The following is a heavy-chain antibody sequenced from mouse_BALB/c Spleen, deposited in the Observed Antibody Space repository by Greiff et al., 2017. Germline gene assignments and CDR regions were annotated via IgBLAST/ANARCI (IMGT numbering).Heavy chain of an antibody. V-gene: IGHV1-18*01. CDR3: ARPPWFAY. CDR1: GYSFTGYN. CDR2: INPNNGGT. Sequence: VQLQQSGPELEKPGASVKISCKASGYSFTGYNMNWVKQSHGNSLEWIGDINPNNGGTIYNQKFKGKATLTVDKSSSTAYMELRSLTSEDTAVYYCARPPWFAYWGQGTLVTVSA. J-gene: IGHJ3*01.